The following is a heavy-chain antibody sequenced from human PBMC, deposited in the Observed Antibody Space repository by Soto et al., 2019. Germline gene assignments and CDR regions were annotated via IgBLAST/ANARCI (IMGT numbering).Heavy chain of an antibody. V-gene: IGHV3-30*04. D-gene: IGHD6-19*01. CDR2: ISYNGRNK. CDR1: GFTFSFYA. CDR3: ARAIAVGSTSLDY. Sequence: SLRLSCAASGFTFSFYAMHWVRQAPGKGLEWVAVISYNGRNKHYVDSVKGRFTISRDNSQDTLYLQMDSLRDEDTAVYFCARAIAVGSTSLDYWGLGTRVTVSS. J-gene: IGHJ4*02.